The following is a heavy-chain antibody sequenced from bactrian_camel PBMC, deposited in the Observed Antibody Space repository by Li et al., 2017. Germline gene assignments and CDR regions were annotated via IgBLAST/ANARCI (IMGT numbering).Heavy chain of an antibody. D-gene: IGHD3*01. CDR3: TTGRFTFGY. V-gene: IGHV3S25*01. J-gene: IGHJ4*01. Sequence: LQLVESGGGLVQPGGSLRLSCAASGFTFSSYWMYWVRQAPGKGLEWVSAINSGGGTTYYADSVKGRFTISRDNAKNTVFLQMNNLESEDTALYYCTTGRFTFGYWGQGTQVTVS. CDR1: GFTFSSYW. CDR2: INSGGGTT.